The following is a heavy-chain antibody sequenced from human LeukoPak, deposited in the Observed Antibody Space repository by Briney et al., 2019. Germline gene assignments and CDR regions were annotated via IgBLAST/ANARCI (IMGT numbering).Heavy chain of an antibody. Sequence: GGSLRLSCAASGFTVSSNYMSWVRQAPGKGLEWVSVIYSGGSTYYADSVKGRFTISRDNSKNTLYHQMNSLRAEDTAVYYCARELVAYYFDYWGQGTLVTVSS. J-gene: IGHJ4*02. CDR2: IYSGGST. CDR3: ARELVAYYFDY. CDR1: GFTVSSNY. V-gene: IGHV3-66*01. D-gene: IGHD2-8*02.